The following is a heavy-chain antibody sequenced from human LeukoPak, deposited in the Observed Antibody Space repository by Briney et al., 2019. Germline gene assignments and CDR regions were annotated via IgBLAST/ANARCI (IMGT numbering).Heavy chain of an antibody. Sequence: GGSLRLSCAASGFTFSSYGMHWVRQAPGKGLEWVAVISYDGSNKYYADSVKGRFTISRDNSKNTLYLQMNSLRAEDTAVYYCAKIGPFGELSSVVFDYYYYMDVWGKGTTVTVSS. V-gene: IGHV3-30*18. CDR1: GFTFSSYG. CDR3: AKIGPFGELSSVVFDYYYYMDV. J-gene: IGHJ6*03. CDR2: ISYDGSNK. D-gene: IGHD3-10*01.